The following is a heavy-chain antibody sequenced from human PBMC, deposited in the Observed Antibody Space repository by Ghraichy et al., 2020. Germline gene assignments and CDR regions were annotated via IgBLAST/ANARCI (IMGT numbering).Heavy chain of an antibody. Sequence: ASVKVSCKASGYTFSNYGITWVRQAPGQGLEWMGWISAYNGNTKYAQKFQGRVTVTTDTSTSTAYMEVKSLRSDDTAVYYCARKGVVSVMRFDYRHGMDVWGQGTTVTVSS. CDR2: ISAYNGNT. D-gene: IGHD2-21*02. J-gene: IGHJ6*02. CDR1: GYTFSNYG. V-gene: IGHV1-18*01. CDR3: ARKGVVSVMRFDYRHGMDV.